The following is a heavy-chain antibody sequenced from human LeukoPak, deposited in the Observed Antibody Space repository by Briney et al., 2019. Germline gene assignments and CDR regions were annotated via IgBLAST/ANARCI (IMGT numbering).Heavy chain of an antibody. D-gene: IGHD6-19*01. CDR2: IKQDGSEK. CDR1: GFTFSSYW. V-gene: IGHV3-7*01. CDR3: AKERNLEIAVAGTIFDY. Sequence: GGSLRLSCAASGFTFSSYWISWVRQAPGKGLEWVANIKQDGSEKYYVDSVKGRFTISRDNAKNSLYLQMNSLRAEDTAVYYCAKERNLEIAVAGTIFDYWGQGTLVTVSS. J-gene: IGHJ4*02.